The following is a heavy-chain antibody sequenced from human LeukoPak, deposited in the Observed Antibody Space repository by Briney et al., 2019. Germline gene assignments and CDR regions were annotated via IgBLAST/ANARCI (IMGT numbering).Heavy chain of an antibody. CDR1: GFTFSDYY. D-gene: IGHD3-3*01. CDR3: ARDSHYDFWSGYSDDYHYGMDV. CDR2: ISSSGSTI. Sequence: PGGSLRLSCAASGFTFSDYYMSWIRQAPGKGLEWVSYISSSGSTIYYADSVKGRFTISRDNAKNSLYLQMNSLRAEDTAVYYCARDSHYDFWSGYSDDYHYGMDVWGQGTTVTVSS. J-gene: IGHJ6*02. V-gene: IGHV3-11*01.